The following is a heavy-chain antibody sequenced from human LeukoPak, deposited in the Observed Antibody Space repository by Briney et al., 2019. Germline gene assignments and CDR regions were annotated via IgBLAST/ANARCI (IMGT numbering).Heavy chain of an antibody. CDR1: GGSISSSSYY. CDR3: AQSLGSGNWIGNWFDP. D-gene: IGHD1-1*01. CDR2: IYYSGST. V-gene: IGHV4-39*01. Sequence: KASETQSLTCTVSGGSISSSSYYGGWVRQPPGKGLEWIGCIYYSGSTYYNTSLKSRVTISVDTSKNQSSLKLTSVTAADTAIYYCAQSLGSGNWIGNWFDPWGQGTLVTVSS. J-gene: IGHJ5*02.